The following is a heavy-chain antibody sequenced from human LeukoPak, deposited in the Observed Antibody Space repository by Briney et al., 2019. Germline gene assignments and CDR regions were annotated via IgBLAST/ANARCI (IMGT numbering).Heavy chain of an antibody. Sequence: SETLSLTCTVSGGSVTYTNYYWGWIRQPPGKGLQWIGVIYYNGKTYYNPSLKSRVTVAVDTSKNQFSLKLSSVTAADTAVYYCARLSVKKTYSSSPYYYGLDVWGQGTTVTVSS. CDR2: IYYNGKT. J-gene: IGHJ6*02. D-gene: IGHD6-6*01. CDR3: ARLSVKKTYSSSPYYYGLDV. V-gene: IGHV4-39*01. CDR1: GGSVTYTNYY.